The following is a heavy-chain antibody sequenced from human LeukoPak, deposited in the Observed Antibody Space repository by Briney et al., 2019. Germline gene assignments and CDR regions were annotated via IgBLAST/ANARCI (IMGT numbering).Heavy chain of an antibody. D-gene: IGHD2-15*01. CDR2: INPSGGTT. J-gene: IGHJ4*02. Sequence: ASVKVSCKASGYTFTSYYMHWVRQAPGQGLEWVGIINPSGGTTSYAQRFQGRVTMTRDTSTSTVYMELSSLRSEDTAVYYCARGGQYCSGGSCYLDYWGQGTLVTVSS. V-gene: IGHV1-46*01. CDR3: ARGGQYCSGGSCYLDY. CDR1: GYTFTSYY.